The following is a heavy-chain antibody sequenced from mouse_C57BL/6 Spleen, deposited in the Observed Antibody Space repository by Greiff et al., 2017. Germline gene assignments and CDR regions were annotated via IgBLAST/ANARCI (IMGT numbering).Heavy chain of an antibody. CDR2: FNYDGSST. V-gene: IGHV5-16*01. Sequence: EVQLVESEGGLVQPGSSMKLSCTASGFTFSDYYMAWVRQVPEKGLEWVANFNYDGSSTYYMDSLKSRFIISRDNAKNILFLQMSSLKSEDTATYYCAREYYGSWYFDVWGTGTTVTVSS. J-gene: IGHJ1*03. CDR3: AREYYGSWYFDV. CDR1: GFTFSDYY. D-gene: IGHD1-1*01.